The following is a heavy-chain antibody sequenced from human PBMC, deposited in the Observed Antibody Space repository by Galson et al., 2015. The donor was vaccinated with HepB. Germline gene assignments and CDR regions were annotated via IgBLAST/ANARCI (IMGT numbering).Heavy chain of an antibody. J-gene: IGHJ3*02. CDR1: GFSLTTRGLC. D-gene: IGHD2-2*01. Sequence: PALVKPTQTLTLTCAFSGFSLTTRGLCVSWIRQPPGKALEWLARIDWDDDKYYSTSLKTRLTISRDTSKNQVVLTMTNMDPVDTATYYCARSRGYCTSTSCYSGAFDIWGQGTMVTVSS. V-gene: IGHV2-70*11. CDR2: IDWDDDK. CDR3: ARSRGYCTSTSCYSGAFDI.